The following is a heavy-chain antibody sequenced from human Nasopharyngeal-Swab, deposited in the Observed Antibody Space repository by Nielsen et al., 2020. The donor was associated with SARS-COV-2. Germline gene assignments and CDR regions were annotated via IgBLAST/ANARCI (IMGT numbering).Heavy chain of an antibody. J-gene: IGHJ4*02. V-gene: IGHV4-59*12. CDR3: AREVVGGLVDS. CDR1: GGSISSYY. Sequence: GSLRLSCTVSGGSISSYYWSWIWQSPGKGLEWIGYFYYSGITNYNPSLKSRVTILIDTSKNQFSLKLNSVTAADTAVYYCAREVVGGLVDSWGQGTLVTVSS. D-gene: IGHD1-26*01. CDR2: FYYSGIT.